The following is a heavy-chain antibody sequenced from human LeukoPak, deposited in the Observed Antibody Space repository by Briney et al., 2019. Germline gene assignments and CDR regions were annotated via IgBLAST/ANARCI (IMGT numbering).Heavy chain of an antibody. CDR1: GFTFSNAW. D-gene: IGHD3-10*02. V-gene: IGHV3-21*01. CDR2: ITTSSSYI. CDR3: AELGITMIGGV. Sequence: PGGSLRLSCAASGFTFSNAWMSWVRQAPGKGLEWVSYITTSSSYIYYADSMQGRFTISRDNAKNSLYLQMNSLRAEDTAVYYCAELGITMIGGVWGKGTTVTISS. J-gene: IGHJ6*04.